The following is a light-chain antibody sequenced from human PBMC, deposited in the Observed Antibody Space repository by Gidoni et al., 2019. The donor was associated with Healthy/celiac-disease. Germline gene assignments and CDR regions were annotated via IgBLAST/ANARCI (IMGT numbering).Light chain of an antibody. CDR3: QQYGSSPDT. Sequence: EIVLTHAPGTLALSPGERATLSCRASQSVSNSYLAWYQQKPGQAPRLLIYGASSRATGIPDRFSGSGSGTDFTLTISRLEPEDFAVYYCQQYGSSPDTFGQGTKLEIK. V-gene: IGKV3-20*01. J-gene: IGKJ2*01. CDR2: GAS. CDR1: QSVSNSY.